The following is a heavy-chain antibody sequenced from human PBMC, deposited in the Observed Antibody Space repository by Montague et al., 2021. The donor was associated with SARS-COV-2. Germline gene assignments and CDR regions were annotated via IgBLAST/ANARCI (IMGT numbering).Heavy chain of an antibody. CDR1: GGSISSGGYC. J-gene: IGHJ5*02. D-gene: IGHD5-12*01. Sequence: TLSLTYTVSGGSISSGGYCWNWIRQYPGKGLEWIGYIYNSGTTSYSPSLRSRATISIDTFKNLFSLKLTSVTAADTAVHYCARTVLYSGYDYSWFDPWGQGTPVTVSS. V-gene: IGHV4-31*03. CDR2: IYNSGTT. CDR3: ARTVLYSGYDYSWFDP.